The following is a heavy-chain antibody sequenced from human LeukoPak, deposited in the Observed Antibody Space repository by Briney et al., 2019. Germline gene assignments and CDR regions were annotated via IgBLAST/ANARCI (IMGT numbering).Heavy chain of an antibody. J-gene: IGHJ4*02. CDR1: GFTFSSFV. CDR3: ARDGDYYDSSGYVLAY. V-gene: IGHV3-23*01. CDR2: ISGSGGST. D-gene: IGHD3-22*01. Sequence: PGGSLRLSCAASGFTFSSFVMRWVRQAPGKGLEWVSSISGSGGSTDYADSVKGRFTISRDNSKNTLYLQLNSLRAEDTAVYYCARDGDYYDSSGYVLAYWGQGTLVTVSS.